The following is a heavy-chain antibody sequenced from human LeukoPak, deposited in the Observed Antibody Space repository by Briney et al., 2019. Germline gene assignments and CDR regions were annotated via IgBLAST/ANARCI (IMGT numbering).Heavy chain of an antibody. J-gene: IGHJ4*02. V-gene: IGHV4-39*01. CDR3: ARYPVAAAGTPH. CDR1: GGSISSSSYY. D-gene: IGHD6-13*01. CDR2: IYYSGST. Sequence: PSETLSLTCTVSGGSISSSSYYWGWLRQPPGKGLEWIGSIYYSGSTYYNPSLKSRVTISVDTSKNQFSLKLGSVTAADTAVYYCARYPVAAAGTPHWGQGTLVTVSS.